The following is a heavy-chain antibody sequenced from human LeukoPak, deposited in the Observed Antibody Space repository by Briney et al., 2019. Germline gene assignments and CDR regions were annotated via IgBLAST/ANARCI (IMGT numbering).Heavy chain of an antibody. CDR1: GGSISSGSYY. V-gene: IGHV4-61*02. CDR3: ARVGTATRYWYFDL. CDR2: IYTSGST. J-gene: IGHJ2*01. Sequence: SQTLSLTCTVSGGSISSGSYYWSWIRQPAGKGPEWIGRIYTSGSTNYNPSLKSRVTISVDTSKNQFPLKLSSVTAADTAAYYCARVGTATRYWYFDLWGRGTLVTVSS. D-gene: IGHD1/OR15-1a*01.